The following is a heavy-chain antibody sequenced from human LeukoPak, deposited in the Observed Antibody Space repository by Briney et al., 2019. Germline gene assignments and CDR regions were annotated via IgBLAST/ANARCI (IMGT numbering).Heavy chain of an antibody. V-gene: IGHV3-23*01. D-gene: IGHD3-22*01. CDR1: GFTFSSYA. J-gene: IGHJ4*02. Sequence: GGSLRLSCAASGFTFSSYAMSWVRQAPGKGLEWVSAISGSGGSTYYADSVKGRFTISRDNSKNTLYLQMNSLRAEDTAVYYCTRGEVDITMIVVVIYYFDYWGQGTLVTVSS. CDR3: TRGEVDITMIVVVIYYFDY. CDR2: ISGSGGST.